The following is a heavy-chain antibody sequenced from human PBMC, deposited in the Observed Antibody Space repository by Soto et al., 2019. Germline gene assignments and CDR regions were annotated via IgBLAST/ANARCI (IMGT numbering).Heavy chain of an antibody. J-gene: IGHJ3*02. CDR2: IWYGGSNT. Sequence: GGSLRLSCAASGFTFSNYGMHWVRQAPGKGLEWVAIIWYGGSNTYFADSVEGRFTISRDNSKNTLFLQMNSLRAEDTAVYYCAREIGDHTSSWTDAFDIWGQGTMVTVSS. V-gene: IGHV3-33*01. D-gene: IGHD6-13*01. CDR3: AREIGDHTSSWTDAFDI. CDR1: GFTFSNYG.